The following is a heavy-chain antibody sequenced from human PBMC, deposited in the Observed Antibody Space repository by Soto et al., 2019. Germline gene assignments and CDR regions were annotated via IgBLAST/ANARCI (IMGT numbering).Heavy chain of an antibody. CDR2: ISYDRSNT. Sequence: GGSLRLSCAASGFTFSRFSMHWVRQAPGKGLAWVAVISYDRSNTHYAESVKGRFNISRDDSKNTVYLQMNNLRGEDSAVYYCARDHGMFLSYYYYGMDVWGQGTTVTVYS. V-gene: IGHV3-30-3*01. CDR3: ARDHGMFLSYYYYGMDV. CDR1: GFTFSRFS. J-gene: IGHJ6*02. D-gene: IGHD3-10*02.